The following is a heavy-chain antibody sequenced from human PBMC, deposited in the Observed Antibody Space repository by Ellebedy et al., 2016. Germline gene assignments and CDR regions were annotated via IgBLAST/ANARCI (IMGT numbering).Heavy chain of an antibody. CDR3: AGKVINIVVVIAMGSFDP. D-gene: IGHD2-21*01. V-gene: IGHV4-39*07. CDR2: IYYSGST. Sequence: SETLSLXCAVSGGSISSGGYYWGWIRQPPGKGLEWIGSIYYSGSTYYNPSLKSRVTISVDTSKNQFSLKLSSVTAADTAVYYCAGKVINIVVVIAMGSFDPWGQGTLVTVSS. J-gene: IGHJ5*02. CDR1: GGSISSGGYY.